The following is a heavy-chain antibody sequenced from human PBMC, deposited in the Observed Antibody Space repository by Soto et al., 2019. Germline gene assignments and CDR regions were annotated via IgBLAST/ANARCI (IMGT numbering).Heavy chain of an antibody. CDR3: AVQKYYYDSSGYLDY. CDR1: GGSISSGGYY. D-gene: IGHD3-22*01. J-gene: IGHJ4*02. Sequence: SETLYLTCTVSGGSISSGGYYWSWIRQHPGKGLEWIGYIYYSGSTYYNPSLKSRVTISVDTSKNQFSLKLSSVTAADTAVYYCAVQKYYYDSSGYLDYWGQGTLVTVS. V-gene: IGHV4-31*03. CDR2: IYYSGST.